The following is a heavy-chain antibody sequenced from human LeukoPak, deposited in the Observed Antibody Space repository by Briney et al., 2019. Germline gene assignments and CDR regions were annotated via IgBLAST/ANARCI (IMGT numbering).Heavy chain of an antibody. CDR1: GGSISSSSYY. V-gene: IGHV4-61*05. Sequence: PSETLSLTCTVSGGSISSSSYYWSWIRQPPGKGLEWIGYIYYSGSTNYSPSLKSRVTISVDTSKNQFSLKLSSVTAADTAVYYCARTISSGWYTFDYWGQGTLVTVSS. CDR2: IYYSGST. J-gene: IGHJ4*02. CDR3: ARTISSGWYTFDY. D-gene: IGHD6-19*01.